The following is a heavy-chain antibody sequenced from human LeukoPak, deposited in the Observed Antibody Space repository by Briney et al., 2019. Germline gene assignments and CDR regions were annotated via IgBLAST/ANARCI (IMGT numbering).Heavy chain of an antibody. Sequence: GGSLRLSCAASGVTVSTNYMNWVRQAPGKGLECVSGIYSGGTTYCADSVKGRFTISRDNSKNTLYLQMNSLRAEDTAVYYCASKSLSTAPAYWGQGILVTVSS. D-gene: IGHD2/OR15-2a*01. CDR2: IYSGGTT. CDR1: GVTVSTNY. J-gene: IGHJ4*02. V-gene: IGHV3-53*01. CDR3: ASKSLSTAPAY.